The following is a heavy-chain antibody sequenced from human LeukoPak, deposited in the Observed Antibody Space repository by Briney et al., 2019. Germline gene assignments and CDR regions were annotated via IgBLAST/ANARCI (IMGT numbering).Heavy chain of an antibody. Sequence: ASVKVSCKASGYTFSNYYMHWVRQAPGQGLEWMGISNPSGGSTNNAQKFQGRVSMTRDTSTSTAYMELSSLRSEDTAVYYCAAEGSIAVAGPLGYWGQGTLVTVSS. V-gene: IGHV1-46*01. D-gene: IGHD6-19*01. J-gene: IGHJ4*02. CDR3: AAEGSIAVAGPLGY. CDR2: SNPSGGST. CDR1: GYTFSNYY.